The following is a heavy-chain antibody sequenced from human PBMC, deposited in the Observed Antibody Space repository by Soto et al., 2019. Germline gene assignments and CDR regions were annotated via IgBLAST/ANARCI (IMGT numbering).Heavy chain of an antibody. D-gene: IGHD4-17*01. CDR3: ARRHYGDYSRSYWYFDL. CDR2: IIPFFGTT. CDR1: GGTFSSYA. Sequence: QVQLVQSGAEVKKHGSSVKVSCKASGGTFSSYAISWVRQAPGQGLEWMGGIIPFFGTTNYAQKFQGRVTITADKSTSTAYMELSSLRSEDTAVYYCARRHYGDYSRSYWYFDLWGRGTLVTVSS. V-gene: IGHV1-69*06. J-gene: IGHJ2*01.